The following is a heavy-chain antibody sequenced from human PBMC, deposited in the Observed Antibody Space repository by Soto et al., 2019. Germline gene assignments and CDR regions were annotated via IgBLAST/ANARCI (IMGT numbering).Heavy chain of an antibody. V-gene: IGHV1-69*13. CDR2: IIPVFGRP. CDR1: GGTFSSFG. D-gene: IGHD5-12*01. CDR3: AREGSGYNF. J-gene: IGHJ1*01. Sequence: GASVKVSCKASGGTFSSFGISWVRQAPGQGLEWMGGIIPVFGRPNYAQRFRGRLTITADESTNTCYMELIDLESEDTALYYCAREGSGYNFWGQGTQVTVS.